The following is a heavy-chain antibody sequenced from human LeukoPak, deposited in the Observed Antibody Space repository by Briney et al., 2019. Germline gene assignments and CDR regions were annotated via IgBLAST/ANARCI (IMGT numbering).Heavy chain of an antibody. V-gene: IGHV3-74*01. CDR1: GFTFSSYW. CDR3: ARVWRPG. Sequence: GGSLRLSCEASGFTFSSYWMHWVRQVPGKGLVLVSRINSDGIITNYADSVKGRFTISRDNAKNTLYLQMNSLRVEDTAVYYCARVWRPGWGQGTLVTVSS. CDR2: INSDGIIT. J-gene: IGHJ4*02. D-gene: IGHD1-14*01.